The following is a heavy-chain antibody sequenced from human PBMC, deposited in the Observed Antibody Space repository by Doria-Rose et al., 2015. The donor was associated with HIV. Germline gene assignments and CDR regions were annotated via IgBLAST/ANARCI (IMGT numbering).Heavy chain of an antibody. CDR2: IFSDDER. CDR1: GVSLSSPGMG. V-gene: IGHV2-26*01. CDR3: ARIKSSRWYHKYYFDF. J-gene: IGHJ4*02. D-gene: IGHD6-13*01. Sequence: QITLKESGPVLVKPTETLTLTCTVSGVSLSSPGMGVSWIRQPPGKALEWLANIFSDDERSYKTSLKSRRTISRGTSKSQVVLTLPDMDPVDTATYYCARIKSSRWYHKYYFDFWGQGTLVIVSA.